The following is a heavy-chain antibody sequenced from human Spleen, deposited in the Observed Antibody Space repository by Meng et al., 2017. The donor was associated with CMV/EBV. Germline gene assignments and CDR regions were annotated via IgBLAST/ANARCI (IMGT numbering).Heavy chain of an antibody. CDR3: ARGVDGYCSSTNCQFKTEFDP. CDR2: IYYSGST. Sequence: SETLSLTCTVSGGSISSGGYYWSWIRQHPGKGLEWIGYIYYSGSTYYNPSLKSRVTISVDTSKNQFSLKLSSVTAADTAVYYCARGVDGYCSSTNCQFKTEFDPWGQGTLVTVSS. J-gene: IGHJ5*02. D-gene: IGHD2-2*01. CDR1: GGSISSGGYY. V-gene: IGHV4-31*03.